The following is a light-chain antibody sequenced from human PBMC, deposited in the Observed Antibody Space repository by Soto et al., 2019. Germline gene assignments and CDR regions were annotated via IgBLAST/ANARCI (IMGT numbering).Light chain of an antibody. CDR2: DAS. Sequence: EIVLTQSPATLSLSPGERATLSCRASQSVSSYLAWYQHKPGQAPRLLIYDASNRATGIPARFSGSGSGTNFTLTISSLEPEDFADYYCQQRSNWPPGLTFGGGTKWIS. V-gene: IGKV3-11*01. J-gene: IGKJ4*01. CDR3: QQRSNWPPGLT. CDR1: QSVSSY.